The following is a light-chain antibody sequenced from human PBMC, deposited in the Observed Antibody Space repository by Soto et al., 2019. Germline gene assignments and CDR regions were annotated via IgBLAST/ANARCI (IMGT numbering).Light chain of an antibody. CDR2: GAS. V-gene: IGKV3D-15*01. Sequence: EIGLTQSPATLSVSPGERATLSCRASQNIISNLAWYQQKPGQATRLLIYGASSRATGLPARFSGSGSATDFPPTISRMPYEDFAVYYCQQYGSSLTFGRGTTGDIK. CDR3: QQYGSSLT. CDR1: QNIISN. J-gene: IGKJ4*01.